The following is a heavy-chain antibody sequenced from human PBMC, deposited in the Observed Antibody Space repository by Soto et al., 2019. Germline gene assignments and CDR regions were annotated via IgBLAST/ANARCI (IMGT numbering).Heavy chain of an antibody. Sequence: QITLKESGPTLVKPTQTLTLTCTFSGFSLSTSTSARTSAVGVGWVRQPPGKALEWLAIIYWDDEKRYSPSLKSRLTITKDTSKNQVVLRMTNMDPADTATYYCTQRTLGGRFDPWGQGTLVTVSS. D-gene: IGHD3-16*01. CDR3: TQRTLGGRFDP. J-gene: IGHJ5*02. CDR1: GFSLSTSTSARTSAVG. V-gene: IGHV2-5*02. CDR2: IYWDDEK.